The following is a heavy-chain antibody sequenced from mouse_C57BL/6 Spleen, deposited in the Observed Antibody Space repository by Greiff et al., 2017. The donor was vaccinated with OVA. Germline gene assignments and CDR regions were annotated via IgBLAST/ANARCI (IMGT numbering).Heavy chain of an antibody. CDR2: IDPSDSET. CDR1: GYTFTSYW. Sequence: QVQLKQPGAELVRPGSSVKLSCKASGYTFTSYWMHWVKQRPIQGLEWIGNIDPSDSETHYNQKFKDKATLTVDKSSSTAYMQLSSLTSEDSAVYYCARPLYYDYEGFAYGGQGTLVTVSA. J-gene: IGHJ3*01. CDR3: ARPLYYDYEGFAY. D-gene: IGHD2-4*01. V-gene: IGHV1-52*01.